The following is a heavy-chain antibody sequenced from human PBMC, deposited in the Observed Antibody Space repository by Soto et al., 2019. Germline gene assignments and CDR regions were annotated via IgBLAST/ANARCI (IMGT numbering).Heavy chain of an antibody. D-gene: IGHD4-17*01. CDR2: ISNSGST. Sequence: SETLSLTCTVSGGSVTSDEAYWSWIRQSPGQGLEWIGYISNSGSTGYNPSLKTRLSMSVDRSKNQFTLRLRSVTAEDTAVYFCATESGSTYGYFDYWGQGTQVTVSS. J-gene: IGHJ4*02. V-gene: IGHV4-30-4*01. CDR1: GGSVTSDEAY. CDR3: ATESGSTYGYFDY.